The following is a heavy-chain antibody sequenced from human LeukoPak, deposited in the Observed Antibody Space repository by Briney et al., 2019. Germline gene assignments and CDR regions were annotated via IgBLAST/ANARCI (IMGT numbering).Heavy chain of an antibody. V-gene: IGHV1-2*02. Sequence: ASVKVSCKASGCTLTGYYMHWVRQAPGQGLEWMAWINPNSGGTYYAQNFHDRITMTRDTSISTAYMELSRLRSDDTAIYYCARANALYCSSTSCLFDYWGQGTLVTVSS. CDR2: INPNSGGT. CDR3: ARANALYCSSTSCLFDY. J-gene: IGHJ4*02. D-gene: IGHD2-2*01. CDR1: GCTLTGYY.